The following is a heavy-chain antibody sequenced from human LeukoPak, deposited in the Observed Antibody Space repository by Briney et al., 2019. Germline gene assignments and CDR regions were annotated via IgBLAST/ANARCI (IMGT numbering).Heavy chain of an antibody. Sequence: SQTVLLTCAISVDDVSSNSATWNWIRQSPSRGLEWLGRTYYRSKWYNDYAVSVKSRITINPDTSKNQFSLQLNSVTPEDTAVYYCARGSSSWYGSLDYWGQGTLATVSS. D-gene: IGHD6-13*01. V-gene: IGHV6-1*01. CDR1: VDDVSSNSAT. J-gene: IGHJ4*02. CDR3: ARGSSSWYGSLDY. CDR2: TYYRSKWYN.